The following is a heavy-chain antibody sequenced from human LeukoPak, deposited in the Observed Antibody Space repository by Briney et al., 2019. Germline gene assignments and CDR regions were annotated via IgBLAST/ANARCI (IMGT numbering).Heavy chain of an antibody. V-gene: IGHV1-2*02. Sequence: ASVKVSCKTSGYTFTGYYMQWVRQAPGQGLEWKGWINPNSGDTNYAQKFQGRVTMTRDTSISSVYMELSSLRFDDTAVYYCARGGKSELGTCDHWGQGTLVTVSS. D-gene: IGHD7-27*01. CDR1: GYTFTGYY. J-gene: IGHJ4*02. CDR3: ARGGKSELGTCDH. CDR2: INPNSGDT.